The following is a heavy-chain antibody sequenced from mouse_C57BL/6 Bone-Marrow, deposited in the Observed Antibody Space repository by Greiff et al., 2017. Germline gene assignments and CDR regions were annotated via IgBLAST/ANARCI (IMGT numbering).Heavy chain of an antibody. J-gene: IGHJ4*01. CDR1: GFTFSDYG. CDR3: ARQPPMDY. CDR2: ISSGSSTI. Sequence: VQLKESGGGLVKPGGSLKLSCAASGFTFSDYGMHWVRQAPEKGLEWVAYISSGSSTIYYADTVKGRFTISRDNAKNTLFLQMTSLRSEDTAMYYCARQPPMDYWGQGTSVTVSS. D-gene: IGHD6-1*01. V-gene: IGHV5-17*01.